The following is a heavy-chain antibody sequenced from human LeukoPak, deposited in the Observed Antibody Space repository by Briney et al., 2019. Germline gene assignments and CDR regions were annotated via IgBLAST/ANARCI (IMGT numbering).Heavy chain of an antibody. Sequence: GASVKVSCKASGYTCTGYYMHWVRQAPGQGLEWMGWINPNSGGTNYAQKFQGRVTMTRDTSISTAYMELSRLRSDDTAVYYCARARITIFGPVIISDAFDIWGQGTMVTVSS. CDR1: GYTCTGYY. CDR3: ARARITIFGPVIISDAFDI. J-gene: IGHJ3*02. CDR2: INPNSGGT. V-gene: IGHV1-2*02. D-gene: IGHD3-3*01.